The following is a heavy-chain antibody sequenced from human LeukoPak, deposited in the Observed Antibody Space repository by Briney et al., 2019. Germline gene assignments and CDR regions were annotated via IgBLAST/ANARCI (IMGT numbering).Heavy chain of an antibody. D-gene: IGHD2/OR15-2a*01. J-gene: IGHJ6*02. CDR2: IYYSGST. Sequence: SETLSLTCTVSGGSISSYYWSWIRQPPGKGLEWIGYIYYSGSTNYNPSLKSRVTISVDTSKNQFSLKLSSVTAADTAVYYCARTLFYGSHYYYYGMDVWGQETTVTVSS. CDR3: ARTLFYGSHYYYYGMDV. V-gene: IGHV4-59*01. CDR1: GGSISSYY.